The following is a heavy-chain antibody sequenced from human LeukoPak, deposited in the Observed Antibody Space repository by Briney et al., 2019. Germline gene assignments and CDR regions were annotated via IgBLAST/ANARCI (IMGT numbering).Heavy chain of an antibody. D-gene: IGHD3-3*01. CDR3: ARFLERLGGVDY. J-gene: IGHJ4*02. CDR2: ISSSSSYI. CDR1: GFTFSSYS. Sequence: GGSLRLSCAASGFTFSSYSMNWVRQAPGKGLEWVSSISSSSSYIYYADSVKGRFTISRDNAKNSLYLQMNSLRAEDTAVYYCARFLERLGGVDYWGQGTLVTVSS. V-gene: IGHV3-21*01.